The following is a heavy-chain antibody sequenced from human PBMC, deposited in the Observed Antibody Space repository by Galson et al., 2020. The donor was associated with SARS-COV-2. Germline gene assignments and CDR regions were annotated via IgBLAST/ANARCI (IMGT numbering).Heavy chain of an antibody. D-gene: IGHD6-19*01. CDR1: EFTFNSYA. CDR2: ISGSGGDR. Sequence: GGSLRLSCVASEFTFNSYAMSWVRQAPGKGLDWVSSISGSGGDRYYADSVKGRFTISRDNSKNTLFLQMNSLRDEDTAIYYCAKGGRWLENDNWGQGTRVTVSS. CDR3: AKGGRWLENDN. V-gene: IGHV3-23*01. J-gene: IGHJ4*02.